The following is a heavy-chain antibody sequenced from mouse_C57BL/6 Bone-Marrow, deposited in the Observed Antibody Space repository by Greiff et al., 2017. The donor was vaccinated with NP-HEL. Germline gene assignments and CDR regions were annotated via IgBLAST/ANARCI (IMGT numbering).Heavy chain of an antibody. CDR1: GYSFTDYN. V-gene: IGHV1-39*01. CDR2: INPNYGTT. D-gene: IGHD1-1*01. CDR3: ASPLLYYYGTSFAY. J-gene: IGHJ3*01. Sequence: EVKLMESGPELVKPGASVKISCKASGYSFTDYNMNWVKQSNGKSLEWIGVINPNYGTTSYNQKFKGKATLTVDQSSSTAYMQLNSLTSEDSAVYYCASPLLYYYGTSFAYWGQGTLVTVSA.